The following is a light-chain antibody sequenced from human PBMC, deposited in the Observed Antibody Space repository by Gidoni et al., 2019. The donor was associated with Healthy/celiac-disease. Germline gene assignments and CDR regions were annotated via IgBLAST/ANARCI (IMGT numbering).Light chain of an antibody. J-gene: IGKJ1*01. V-gene: IGKV3-20*01. CDR1: QSVSSSY. CDR2: GAS. CDR3: QQYGSSPQT. Sequence: EIVLTQSPGTLSLSPGERATLSCRASQSVSSSYLAWYQQKPGQAPRLRIYGASSRATGIPDRFSGSGSGTDFTLTISRLEPEDFAVYYCQQYGSSPQTFXQXTKVEIK.